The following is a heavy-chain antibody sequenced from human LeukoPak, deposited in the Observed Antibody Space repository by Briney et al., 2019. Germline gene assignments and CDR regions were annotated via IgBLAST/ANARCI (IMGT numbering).Heavy chain of an antibody. CDR3: ARGVVIAPQSFDY. CDR2: INHSGST. V-gene: IGHV4-34*01. CDR1: GGSFSGYY. Sequence: PSETLSLTCAVYGGSFSGYYWRWIRQPPGKGLEWIGEINHSGSTNYNPSLKSRVTISVDTSKNQFSLKLSSVTAADSAVYYCARGVVIAPQSFDYWGQGTLVTVSS. J-gene: IGHJ4*02. D-gene: IGHD2-21*01.